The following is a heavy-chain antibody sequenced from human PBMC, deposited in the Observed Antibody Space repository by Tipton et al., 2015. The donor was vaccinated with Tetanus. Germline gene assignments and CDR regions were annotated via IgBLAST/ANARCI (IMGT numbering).Heavy chain of an antibody. CDR1: GVSISGGRYY. V-gene: IGHV4-31*03. Sequence: TLSLTCTASGVSISGGRYYWSWIRQRPGKGLEWIGDIYSSGSTYTDPSLKGRVTISVDTSENQLSLRLNSVTAADTAVYYCARDQARGARGWNYFDFWGLGTLVTVSS. CDR3: ARDQARGARGWNYFDF. J-gene: IGHJ4*02. CDR2: IYSSGST. D-gene: IGHD1-26*01.